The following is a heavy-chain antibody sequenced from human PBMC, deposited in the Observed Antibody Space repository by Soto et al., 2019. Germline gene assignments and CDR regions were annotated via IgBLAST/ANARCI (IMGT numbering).Heavy chain of an antibody. CDR2: INAGNGNT. CDR3: ATTEPVAGTYIFDY. D-gene: IGHD6-19*01. Sequence: GASVKVSCKASGYTFTSYAMHWVRQAPGQRLEWMGWINAGNGNTKYSQKFQGRVTITRDTSTSTAYMELSSLRSEDTAVYYCATTEPVAGTYIFDYWGQGTLVTVSS. J-gene: IGHJ4*02. V-gene: IGHV1-3*01. CDR1: GYTFTSYA.